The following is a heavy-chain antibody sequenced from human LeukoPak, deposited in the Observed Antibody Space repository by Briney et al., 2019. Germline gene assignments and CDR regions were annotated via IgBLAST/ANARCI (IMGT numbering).Heavy chain of an antibody. Sequence: ASETLSLTCTVSGGSISSSNYYWGWIRQPPGKGLEWIGSIYYSGSTYYNPSLKGRVTISVDTSKNQFSLKLSSVTAADTAVYYCARHLDCSSTSCYYPNDAFDIWGQGTMVTVSS. D-gene: IGHD2-2*01. CDR1: GGSISSSNYY. CDR3: ARHLDCSSTSCYYPNDAFDI. V-gene: IGHV4-39*01. CDR2: IYYSGST. J-gene: IGHJ3*02.